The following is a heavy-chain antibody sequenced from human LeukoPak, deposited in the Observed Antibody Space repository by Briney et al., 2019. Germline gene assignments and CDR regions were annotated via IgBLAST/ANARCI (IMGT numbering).Heavy chain of an antibody. J-gene: IGHJ3*02. CDR2: IYTSGTT. CDR1: GGSISSYY. V-gene: IGHV4-4*07. CDR3: ARVDYDRSGYSPVVGAFDI. Sequence: SETLSLTCTVSGGSISSYYWTWIRQPAGKGLEWIGRIYTSGTTNYTPSLKTRVVISLDTSKNQFSLRLTSVTAADTAVYYCARVDYDRSGYSPVVGAFDIWGQGTTVTVSS. D-gene: IGHD3-22*01.